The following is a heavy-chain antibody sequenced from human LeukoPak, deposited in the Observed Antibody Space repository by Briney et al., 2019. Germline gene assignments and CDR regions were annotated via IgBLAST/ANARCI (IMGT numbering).Heavy chain of an antibody. CDR2: ISSNGGST. D-gene: IGHD3-10*01. V-gene: IGHV3-64*01. CDR1: GFTFSSYA. CDR3: ARRSLSRKIWFGELREKKNDY. Sequence: GGSLRLSCAASGFTFSSYAMHWVRQAPGKGLEYVSAISSNGGSTYYANSVKGRFTISRDNSKNTLYLQMGSLRAEDTAVYYCARRSLSRKIWFGELREKKNDYWGQGTLVTVSS. J-gene: IGHJ4*02.